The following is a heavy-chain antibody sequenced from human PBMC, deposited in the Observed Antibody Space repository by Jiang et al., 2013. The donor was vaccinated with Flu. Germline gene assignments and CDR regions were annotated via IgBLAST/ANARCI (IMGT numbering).Heavy chain of an antibody. V-gene: IGHV3-23*01. D-gene: IGHD2-21*02. CDR3: AKDLRRVAVVTAVLGY. Sequence: VQLLESGGGLVQPGGSLRLSCAASGFTFSSYAMSWVRQAPGKGLEWVSAISGSGGSTYYADSVKGRFTISRDNSKNTLYLQMNSLRAEDTAVYYCAKDLRRVAVVTAVLGYWGQGTLVTVSS. J-gene: IGHJ4*02. CDR1: GFTFSSYA. CDR2: ISGSGGST.